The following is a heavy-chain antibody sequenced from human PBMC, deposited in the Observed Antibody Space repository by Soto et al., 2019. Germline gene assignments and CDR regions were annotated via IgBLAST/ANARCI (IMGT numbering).Heavy chain of an antibody. CDR2: IDPSDSYT. CDR3: ARHPLESAHAVIQYYYHCMDV. CDR1: GYSFNSYW. Sequence: PGESLKISCKGSGYSFNSYWISWVRQMPGKGLEWMGRIDPSDSYTNYSPSFQGHVTISADKSISTAYLQWSSLKASDTAMYYCARHPLESAHAVIQYYYHCMDVWGQGTTVTVSS. D-gene: IGHD2-21*01. V-gene: IGHV5-10-1*01. J-gene: IGHJ6*02.